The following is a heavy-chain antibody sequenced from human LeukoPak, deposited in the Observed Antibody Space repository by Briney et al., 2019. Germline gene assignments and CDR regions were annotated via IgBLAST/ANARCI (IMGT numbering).Heavy chain of an antibody. J-gene: IGHJ4*02. CDR3: ARGPPYYDILTGYPDY. CDR1: GFTFSDYY. Sequence: GGSLRLSCAASGFTFSDYYMSWIRQAPGKGLESVSYISSSGSTIYYADSVKGRFTISRDNAKNSLYLQMNSLRAEDTAVYYCARGPPYYDILTGYPDYWGQGTLVTVSS. D-gene: IGHD3-9*01. CDR2: ISSSGSTI. V-gene: IGHV3-11*01.